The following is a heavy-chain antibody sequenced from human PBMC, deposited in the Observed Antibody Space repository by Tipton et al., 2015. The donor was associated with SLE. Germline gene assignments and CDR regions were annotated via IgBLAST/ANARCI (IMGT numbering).Heavy chain of an antibody. Sequence: TLSLTCAVYGGPFSGYYWTWVRQSPGKGLEWLGKINYAGSTNYNPSLKSRVTMSVDMSRNQFSLKLTSVTAADTAVFYFARHKTGTRAVDYWGQGTLVTVSS. CDR1: GGPFSGYY. D-gene: IGHD6-19*01. V-gene: IGHV4-34*01. J-gene: IGHJ4*02. CDR3: ARHKTGTRAVDY. CDR2: INYAGST.